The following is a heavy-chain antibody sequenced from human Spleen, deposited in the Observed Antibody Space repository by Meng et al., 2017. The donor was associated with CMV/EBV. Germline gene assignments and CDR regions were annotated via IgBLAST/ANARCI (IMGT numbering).Heavy chain of an antibody. CDR1: GYTFTGYY. CDR2: MNPNTGST. J-gene: IGHJ6*02. CDR3: ARDTIITRGGLDV. V-gene: IGHV1-8*03. D-gene: IGHD4-11*01. Sequence: ASVKVSCKASGYTFTGYYMHWVRQATGQGLEWVGWMNPNTGSTGYAQKFQGRVTLTRDTSRSTAYMELRSLRSEDTAVYYCARDTIITRGGLDVWGQGTTVTVSS.